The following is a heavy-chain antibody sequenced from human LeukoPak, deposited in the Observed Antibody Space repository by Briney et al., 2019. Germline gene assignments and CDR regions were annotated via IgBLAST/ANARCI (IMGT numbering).Heavy chain of an antibody. D-gene: IGHD3-22*01. Sequence: PGGSLRLSCAASGFIFSNYHMSWVRQAPGKGLEWVANIKQDGSEKYYVDSVKGRFTISRDNAKNSLYLQMNSLRAEDTAVYYCARDYYDSSGRHPYYYYYGMDVWGQGTTVTVSS. V-gene: IGHV3-7*01. CDR1: GFIFSNYH. CDR2: IKQDGSEK. J-gene: IGHJ6*02. CDR3: ARDYYDSSGRHPYYYYYGMDV.